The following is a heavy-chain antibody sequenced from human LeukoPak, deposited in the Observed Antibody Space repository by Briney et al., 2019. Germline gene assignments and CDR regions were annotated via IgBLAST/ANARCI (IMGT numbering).Heavy chain of an antibody. D-gene: IGHD3-10*01. Sequence: GGSLRLSCAASGFTFSNYGIHWVRQAPGKGLEWVTFMQYDGSDKFYADSVKGRFTISRDNSKNTLYLQMNSLRAEDTAVYYCAIPPGGRMVRGDTFDPWGQGTLVTVSS. J-gene: IGHJ5*02. CDR1: GFTFSNYG. CDR2: MQYDGSDK. CDR3: AIPPGGRMVRGDTFDP. V-gene: IGHV3-30*02.